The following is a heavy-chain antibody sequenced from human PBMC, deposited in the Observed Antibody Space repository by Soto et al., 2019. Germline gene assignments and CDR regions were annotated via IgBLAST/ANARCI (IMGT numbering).Heavy chain of an antibody. CDR2: IYHTGST. V-gene: IGHV4-30-2*01. CDR3: ARAHYGPSGYYFDS. CDR1: GDSLSRGGYS. Sequence: SETLSLTCRFSGDSLSRGGYSWSWNRQPPQKGLEWIGYIYHTGSTSYSPSLKSRVTISVDKSKNQFSLILNSVTAADTAIYYCARAHYGPSGYYFDSWGQGTLVTVSS. J-gene: IGHJ4*02. D-gene: IGHD3-22*01.